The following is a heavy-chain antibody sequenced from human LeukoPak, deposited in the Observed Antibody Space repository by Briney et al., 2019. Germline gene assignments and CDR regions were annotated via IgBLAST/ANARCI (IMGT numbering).Heavy chain of an antibody. CDR1: GGSISSGRHY. CDR3: ARHLGAAAGTDAFDI. Sequence: SETLSLTCSVSGGSISSGRHYWGWVRQPPGKGLEWIGSLSYGRSTYYKPSLKSRVSMSVDTSKNQFSLKLSSVTAADTAVYYCARHLGAAAGTDAFDIWGQGTMVTVSS. D-gene: IGHD6-13*01. CDR2: LSYGRST. J-gene: IGHJ3*02. V-gene: IGHV4-39*07.